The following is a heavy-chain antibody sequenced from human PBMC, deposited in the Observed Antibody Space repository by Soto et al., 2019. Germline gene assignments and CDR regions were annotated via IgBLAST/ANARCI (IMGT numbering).Heavy chain of an antibody. Sequence: SGPTLVNPTQTLTLTCTFSGFSLSTTGMCVSWVRQPPGKALEWLALIDWADDKYYSTSLKTRLTISKDTSKNQVVLTMTNVEPVDTATYFCSRAVGGFTYGYPDYWGQGTLVTVSS. CDR3: SRAVGGFTYGYPDY. D-gene: IGHD5-18*01. V-gene: IGHV2-70*20. CDR1: GFSLSTTGMC. J-gene: IGHJ4*02. CDR2: IDWADDK.